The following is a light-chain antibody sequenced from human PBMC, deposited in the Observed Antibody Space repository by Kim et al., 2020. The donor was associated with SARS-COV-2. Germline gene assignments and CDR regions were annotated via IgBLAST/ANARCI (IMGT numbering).Light chain of an antibody. J-gene: IGLJ3*02. CDR2: SNT. CDR1: SSNIGSNT. Sequence: SELTQPPSASGTPGQRVTISCSGSSSNIGSNTVSWYQHLPGTAPKLLIYSNTQRPSGVPDRFSGSKSGTSASLAISGLQSEDEADYSCAAWDDSLSGPVFGGGTQLTVL. V-gene: IGLV1-44*01. CDR3: AAWDDSLSGPV.